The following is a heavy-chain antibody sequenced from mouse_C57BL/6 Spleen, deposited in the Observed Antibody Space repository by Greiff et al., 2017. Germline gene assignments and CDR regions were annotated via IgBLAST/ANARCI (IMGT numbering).Heavy chain of an antibody. J-gene: IGHJ1*03. D-gene: IGHD4-1*01. Sequence: EVKLVESGGGLVQPGGSLKLSCAASGFTFSDYYMYWVRQTPEKRLEWVAYISNGGGSTYSPDTVKGRVSISRGNAKNTLYLQMSRLKSEDTAMYYCARLELRRGYFDVWGTGTTVTVSS. V-gene: IGHV5-12*01. CDR1: GFTFSDYY. CDR2: ISNGGGST. CDR3: ARLELRRGYFDV.